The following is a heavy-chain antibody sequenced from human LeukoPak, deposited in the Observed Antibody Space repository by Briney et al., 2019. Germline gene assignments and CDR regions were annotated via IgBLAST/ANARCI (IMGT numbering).Heavy chain of an antibody. CDR1: GGTFSSYA. J-gene: IGHJ4*02. CDR3: ARDLLGYCSSTSCSLDY. V-gene: IGHV1-69*13. CDR2: IIPIFGTA. Sequence: ASVKVSCKASGGTFSSYAISWVRQAPGQGLEWMGGIIPIFGTANYAQKFQGRVTITADESTSTAYMELSSLRSEDTAVYYCARDLLGYCSSTSCSLDYWGQGILVTVSS. D-gene: IGHD2-2*01.